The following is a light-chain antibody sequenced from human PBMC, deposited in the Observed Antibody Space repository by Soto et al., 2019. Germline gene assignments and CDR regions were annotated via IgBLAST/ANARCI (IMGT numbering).Light chain of an antibody. J-gene: IGKJ1*01. Sequence: EIGSTQTPATLSVSPEERATLSCRASQSVSRKLAWYQQTRGQAPRLLIYGASTRATGVPARFSGSGSGTEFTLTISNLQSEDFAVYHCQQYDTWPRTFGQWSKVDIK. CDR1: QSVSRK. CDR3: QQYDTWPRT. V-gene: IGKV3-15*01. CDR2: GAS.